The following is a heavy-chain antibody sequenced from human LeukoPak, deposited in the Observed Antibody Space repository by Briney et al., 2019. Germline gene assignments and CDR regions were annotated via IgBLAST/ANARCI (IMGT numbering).Heavy chain of an antibody. CDR2: INHSGST. J-gene: IGHJ4*02. Sequence: SETLSLTCAVYGGSFSGYYWSWIRQPPGKGLEWIGEINHSGSTNYNPSLKSRVTISVDTSKNQFSLKLSSVTAADTAVYYCARGQAAAGFDYWGQGTLVTVSS. CDR3: ARGQAAAGFDY. D-gene: IGHD6-13*01. CDR1: GGSFSGYY. V-gene: IGHV4-34*01.